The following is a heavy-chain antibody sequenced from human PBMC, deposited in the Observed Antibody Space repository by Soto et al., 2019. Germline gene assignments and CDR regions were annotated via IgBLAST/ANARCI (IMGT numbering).Heavy chain of an antibody. CDR1: GFRFATHA. D-gene: IGHD5-12*01. CDR3: PAWATLDTAGLDV. CDR2: ISYDGKNK. J-gene: IGHJ6*02. Sequence: GGSLTLSCAASGFRFATHAMHWVRQAPGKGLEWLAVISYDGKNKYYADSVKGRFTISRDNSKNTFDLQMNSLRVEDAAVYYSPAWATLDTAGLDVWGQGTAVTVSS. V-gene: IGHV3-30*04.